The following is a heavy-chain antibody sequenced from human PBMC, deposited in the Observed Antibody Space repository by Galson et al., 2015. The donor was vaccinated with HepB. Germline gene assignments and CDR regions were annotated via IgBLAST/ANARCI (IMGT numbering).Heavy chain of an antibody. Sequence: SLRLSCAASGFTVGSHSMNWVRQAPVEGLEWISYISSSSSATYYADSVKGRFTISRYNAQYSLYLQMSSLSDEDTAVYYCAIDPGICDDCYYFDYWGLGTLVTVSS. V-gene: IGHV3-48*02. CDR2: ISSSSSAT. J-gene: IGHJ4*02. D-gene: IGHD2-21*02. CDR3: AIDPGICDDCYYFDY. CDR1: GFTVGSHS.